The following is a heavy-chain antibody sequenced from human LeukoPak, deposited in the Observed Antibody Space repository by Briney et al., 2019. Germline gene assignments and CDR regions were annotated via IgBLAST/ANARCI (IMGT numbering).Heavy chain of an antibody. CDR3: ARSEHY. Sequence: SETLSLTCTVSGGSISSGSYYWSWIRQPAGKGLEWIGRIYTSGSTNYNPSLKSRVTISVDTSKNQFSLKLSSVTAADTAVYYCARSEHYWGQGTLVTVSS. V-gene: IGHV4-61*02. CDR1: GGSISSGSYY. D-gene: IGHD1-26*01. CDR2: IYTSGST. J-gene: IGHJ4*02.